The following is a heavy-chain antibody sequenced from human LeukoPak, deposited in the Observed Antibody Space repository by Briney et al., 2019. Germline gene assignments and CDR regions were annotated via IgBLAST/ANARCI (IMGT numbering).Heavy chain of an antibody. CDR1: GYTFTSYG. Sequence: GASVTVSCKASGYTFTSYGISWVRQAPGQGLEGLGWISAYSGNTNSAQRLQGRVTMTTDTSTSTAYMELRGLGSGDTAVYYCARDLYKYLGAAAGGRPLWAFDYWGQGTLVTVSS. J-gene: IGHJ4*02. D-gene: IGHD2-15*01. V-gene: IGHV1-18*01. CDR3: ARDLYKYLGAAAGGRPLWAFDY. CDR2: ISAYSGNT.